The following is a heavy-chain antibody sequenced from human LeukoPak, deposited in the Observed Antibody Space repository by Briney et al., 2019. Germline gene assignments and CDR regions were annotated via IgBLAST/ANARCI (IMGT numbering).Heavy chain of an antibody. CDR2: ISGSGDNT. J-gene: IGHJ4*02. CDR3: AKDFEPIAVAGLIFDY. D-gene: IGHD6-19*01. CDR1: GFTFSSYA. V-gene: IGHV3-23*01. Sequence: PGGSLRLSCAASGFTFSSYAMRWVRQAPGKGLECVSAISGSGDNTFYADSVKGRFTISRDNSKNTLYLQMNSLRAEDTAVYYCAKDFEPIAVAGLIFDYWGQGTLVTVSS.